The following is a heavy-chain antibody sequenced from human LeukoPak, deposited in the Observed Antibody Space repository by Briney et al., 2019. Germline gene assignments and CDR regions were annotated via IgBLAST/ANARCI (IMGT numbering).Heavy chain of an antibody. Sequence: AGSLRLSCAATGFTFFGYANSWVRKPPEKGPARVSVINWNGGSTDYADSVKGPFTISRDNAKNSLYLQMNSLRAEDTAVYYCARTGVRGLLEFWGQGTLVTVSS. CDR1: GFTFFGYA. CDR2: INWNGGST. V-gene: IGHV3-20*04. D-gene: IGHD3-10*01. CDR3: ARTGVRGLLEF. J-gene: IGHJ4*02.